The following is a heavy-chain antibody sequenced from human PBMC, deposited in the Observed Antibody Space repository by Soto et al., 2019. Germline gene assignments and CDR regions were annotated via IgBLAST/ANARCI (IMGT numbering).Heavy chain of an antibody. CDR2: IHYSGST. CDR3: SRTSYGDRWRDWYVDL. Sequence: QLQVQESGPGLVKPSETLSLTCTVSGGSISSSSDYWGCIRQPPGKGLEWIGTIHYSGSTYYSPSLKSRVTISVDTSKNQFSLKLTSVTAADTAMYYCSRTSYGDRWRDWYVDLWGRGTLVTVSS. D-gene: IGHD4-17*01. V-gene: IGHV4-39*01. CDR1: GGSISSSSDY. J-gene: IGHJ2*01.